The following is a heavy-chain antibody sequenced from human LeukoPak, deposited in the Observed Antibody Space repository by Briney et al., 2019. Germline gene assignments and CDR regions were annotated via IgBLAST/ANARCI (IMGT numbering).Heavy chain of an antibody. J-gene: IGHJ4*02. V-gene: IGHV4-38-2*02. CDR2: IYHSGTT. Sequence: SETLPPTCTVSGYSISSGYYWGWIRQPPGKGLEWIAIIYHSGTTYYNPSLKSRVTISVDTSKNQFSLKLSSVTAADTAFYYCASNLYGSGNYFAYWGQGTLVTVSS. CDR1: GYSISSGYY. CDR3: ASNLYGSGNYFAY. D-gene: IGHD3-10*01.